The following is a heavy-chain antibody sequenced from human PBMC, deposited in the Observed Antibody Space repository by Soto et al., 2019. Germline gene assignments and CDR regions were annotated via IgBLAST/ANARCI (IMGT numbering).Heavy chain of an antibody. D-gene: IGHD1-26*01. CDR1: GFTFSSYA. CDR2: ISYDGSNK. J-gene: IGHJ4*02. CDR3: VRRVGAITYYFDY. V-gene: IGHV3-30-3*01. Sequence: QVQLVESGGGVVQPGRSLRLSCAASGFTFSSYAMHWVRQAPGKGLEWVAVISYDGSNKYYADSVKGRFTISRDNSKNTLYLQMNSLRAEDTAVYYCVRRVGAITYYFDYWGQGTLVSVSS.